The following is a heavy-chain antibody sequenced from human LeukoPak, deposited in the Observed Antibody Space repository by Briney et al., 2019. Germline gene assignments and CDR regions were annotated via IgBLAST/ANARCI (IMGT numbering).Heavy chain of an antibody. V-gene: IGHV3-30*18. Sequence: GGSLRLSCAASGFTFSSYGMHWVRQAPGKGLEWVAVISYDGSNKYYADSVKGRFTISRDNSKNSLYLQMNSLRTEDTALYYCAKDNLYIVVVPASYGMDVWGQGTTVTVSS. CDR1: GFTFSSYG. D-gene: IGHD2-2*01. CDR3: AKDNLYIVVVPASYGMDV. J-gene: IGHJ6*02. CDR2: ISYDGSNK.